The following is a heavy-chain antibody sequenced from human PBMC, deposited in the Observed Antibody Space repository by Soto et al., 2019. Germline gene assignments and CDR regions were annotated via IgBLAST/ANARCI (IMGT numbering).Heavy chain of an antibody. V-gene: IGHV1-18*01. J-gene: IGHJ4*02. CDR1: GYTFTSYG. Sequence: QVQLVQSGAEVKKPGASVKVSCKASGYTFTSYGISWVRQAPGQGLEWMGWISAYNGNTNYAQKLQGRVTMTTDTSTSTAYRELRSLRSDDTAVYYCARDLGGFGVEGGAADYWGQGTLVTVSS. D-gene: IGHD3-10*01. CDR3: ARDLGGFGVEGGAADY. CDR2: ISAYNGNT.